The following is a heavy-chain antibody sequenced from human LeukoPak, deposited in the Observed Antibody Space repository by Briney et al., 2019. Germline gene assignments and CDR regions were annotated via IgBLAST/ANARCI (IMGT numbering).Heavy chain of an antibody. CDR3: ARSPGDTYYYDSSGYYNSYYFDY. J-gene: IGHJ4*02. V-gene: IGHV3-33*01. CDR1: GFTFSSYG. D-gene: IGHD3-22*01. Sequence: QPGGSLRLSCAASGFTFSSYGMHWVRQAPGKGLEWVAVIWYDGSNKYYADSVKGRFTISRDNSKYTLYLQMNSLRAEDTAVYYCARSPGDTYYYDSSGYYNSYYFDYWGQGTLVTVSS. CDR2: IWYDGSNK.